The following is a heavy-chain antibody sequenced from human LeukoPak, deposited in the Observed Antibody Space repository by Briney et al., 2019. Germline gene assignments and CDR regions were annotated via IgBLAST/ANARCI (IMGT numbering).Heavy chain of an antibody. Sequence: SETLSLTCTGSGGSISSYYWSWVGQRAGKGREGVGRMYTRGTTNHNPSLKSRFSISVDTSKNQFSLNLTSVPAADTAVYYCARVRKDDYDFWSGYSYYMDVWGKGTTVTVSS. CDR3: ARVRKDDYDFWSGYSYYMDV. CDR1: GGSISSYY. CDR2: MYTRGTT. J-gene: IGHJ6*03. D-gene: IGHD3-3*01. V-gene: IGHV4-4*07.